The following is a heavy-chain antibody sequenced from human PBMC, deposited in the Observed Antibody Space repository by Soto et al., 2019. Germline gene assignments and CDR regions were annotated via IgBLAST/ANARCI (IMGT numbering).Heavy chain of an antibody. CDR2: INHSGGT. Sequence: QVQLQQWGAGLLKPSETLSLTCAVYGGSFSGYYWSWIRQPPGKGREWIGEINHSGGTNYNPSLKSRVTISVDPSKSQFSLKLSSVTAADTAVYYCATGLRGVIVATVHNWFDPWGQGTLVTVSS. D-gene: IGHD5-12*01. J-gene: IGHJ5*02. CDR3: ATGLRGVIVATVHNWFDP. CDR1: GGSFSGYY. V-gene: IGHV4-34*01.